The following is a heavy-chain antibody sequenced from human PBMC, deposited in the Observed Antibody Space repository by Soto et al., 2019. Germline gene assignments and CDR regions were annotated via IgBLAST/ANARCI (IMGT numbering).Heavy chain of an antibody. J-gene: IGHJ4*02. CDR1: DCPISSFA. V-gene: IGHV4-59*01. Sequence: PSETLSLTCTVSDCPISSFALSWIRQPPGKGLEWVGYIYYSGSTNYNPSLKSRVNISVDTSKNQFSLKLCSVTAADTAVYYCTRSTLTFYYNSSGYPTYYFDFWGQGTLVTVSS. D-gene: IGHD3-22*01. CDR3: TRSTLTFYYNSSGYPTYYFDF. CDR2: IYYSGST.